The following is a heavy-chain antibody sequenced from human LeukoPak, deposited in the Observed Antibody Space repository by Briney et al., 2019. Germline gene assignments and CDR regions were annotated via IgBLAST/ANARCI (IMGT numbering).Heavy chain of an antibody. CDR2: IYYTGAT. D-gene: IGHD6-19*01. V-gene: IGHV4-59*08. J-gene: IGHJ4*02. CDR1: GGSIGSNY. CDR3: AKYGNSGWVIDN. Sequence: SETLSLTCTVSGGSIGSNYWTWIRQPPGKGLEYIGYIYYTGATNYNPSLKSRVTISVDTSKNQFSLKMTSVTAAYTAVYFCAKYGNSGWVIDNWGQGTLVTVSS.